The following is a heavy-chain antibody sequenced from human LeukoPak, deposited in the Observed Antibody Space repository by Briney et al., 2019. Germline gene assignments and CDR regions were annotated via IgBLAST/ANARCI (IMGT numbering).Heavy chain of an antibody. CDR2: IYYSGST. J-gene: IGHJ4*02. CDR1: GGSISSRSYY. D-gene: IGHD1-26*01. V-gene: IGHV4-39*07. Sequence: SETLSLTCSVSGGSISSRSYYWGWVHQPPGKGLEWIGSIYYSGSTYYNPSLKSRVTISVDTSKNQFSLKLSSVTAADTAVYYCARQGWELGGIFDYWGQGTLVTVSS. CDR3: ARQGWELGGIFDY.